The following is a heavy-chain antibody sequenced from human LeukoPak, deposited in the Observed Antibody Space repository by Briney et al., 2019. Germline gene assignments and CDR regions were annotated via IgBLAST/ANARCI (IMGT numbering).Heavy chain of an antibody. J-gene: IGHJ4*02. V-gene: IGHV3-30*03. CDR1: GFGFSNYA. Sequence: PGGSLRLSCAASGFGFSNYAMHWVRQAPGKGLEWVAVISYDGSNQYYADSVKGRFTISRDNSKNTLYLQMNTLRVEDTAVYYCARETSHFDYWGQGTLVTVSS. CDR2: ISYDGSNQ. CDR3: ARETSHFDY.